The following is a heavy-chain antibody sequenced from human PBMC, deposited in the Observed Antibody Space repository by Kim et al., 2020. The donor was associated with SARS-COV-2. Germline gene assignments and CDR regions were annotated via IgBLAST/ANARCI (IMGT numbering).Heavy chain of an antibody. CDR1: GSTFSSYA. CDR3: AKGLSGYYYFGDY. V-gene: IGHV3-23*01. J-gene: IGHJ4*02. D-gene: IGHD3-22*01. Sequence: GGSLRLSCAASGSTFSSYAMSWVRQAPGKGLEWVSAISGSGGSTYYADSVKGRFTISRDNSKNTLYLQMNSLRAEDTAVYYCAKGLSGYYYFGDYWGQGTLVTVSS. CDR2: ISGSGGST.